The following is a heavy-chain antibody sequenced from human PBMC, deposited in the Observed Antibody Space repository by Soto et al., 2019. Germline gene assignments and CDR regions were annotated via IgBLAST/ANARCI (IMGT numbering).Heavy chain of an antibody. J-gene: IGHJ4*02. CDR3: ARVRKTGYVYYFEY. D-gene: IGHD3-9*01. CDR2: INSDGSST. V-gene: IGHV3-74*01. Sequence: GVSLRLSCSASGFTFSSYWMHWVRQAPGKGLVWVSRINSDGSSTSYADSVKGRFTISRDNAKNTLYLQMNSLRAEDTAVYYCARVRKTGYVYYFEYWGQGNLVTVSS. CDR1: GFTFSSYW.